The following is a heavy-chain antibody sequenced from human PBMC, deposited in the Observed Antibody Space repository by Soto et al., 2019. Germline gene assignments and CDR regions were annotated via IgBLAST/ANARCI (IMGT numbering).Heavy chain of an antibody. V-gene: IGHV5-51*01. D-gene: IGHD3-3*01. CDR3: ARPGVSHPFEI. CDR2: IYPRDSDT. CDR1: GFSFTSCW. J-gene: IGHJ3*02. Sequence: PGESLKISCKGSGFSFTSCWIGRVRQMPGKGLECMGIIYPRDSDTRYNPSFQGQVTISVDESISTAYLQWSSLETSDTAIYYCARPGVSHPFEIWGQGTMVTVSS.